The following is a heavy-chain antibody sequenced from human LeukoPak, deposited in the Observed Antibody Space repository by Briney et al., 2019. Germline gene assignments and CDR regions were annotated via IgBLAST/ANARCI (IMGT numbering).Heavy chain of an antibody. CDR3: AKDLRNFRYFDLTDAFDI. CDR2: ISGSGGST. D-gene: IGHD3-9*01. Sequence: GGSLRLSCAASGFTFSSYAMSWVRQAPGKGLEWVSAISGSGGSTYYADSVKGRFTISRDNSKNTLYLQMNSLRAEDTAAYYCAKDLRNFRYFDLTDAFDIWGQGTMVTVSS. J-gene: IGHJ3*02. CDR1: GFTFSSYA. V-gene: IGHV3-23*01.